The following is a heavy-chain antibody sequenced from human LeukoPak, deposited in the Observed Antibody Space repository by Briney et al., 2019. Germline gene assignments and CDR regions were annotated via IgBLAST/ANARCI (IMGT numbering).Heavy chain of an antibody. CDR1: GFTFNSYA. CDR3: AKVHTSGWSRTSYSFDS. Sequence: GGSLRLSCAASGFTFNSYALNWVRQAPGKGLQWVSFISGGGVTTYYSDSVKGLFTIYRDTSKKMLYLKMNSLRDEDTAVYYCAKVHTSGWSRTSYSFDSWGQGTLVTVSS. V-gene: IGHV3-23*01. D-gene: IGHD6-19*01. CDR2: ISGGGVTT. J-gene: IGHJ4*02.